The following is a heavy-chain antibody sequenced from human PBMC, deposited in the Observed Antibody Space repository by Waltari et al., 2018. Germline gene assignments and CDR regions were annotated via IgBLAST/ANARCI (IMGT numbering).Heavy chain of an antibody. Sequence: QVQLVQSGAEVKKPGASVKVSCKASGYTFTSYAMHWVRQAPGQRLEWMGWINAGNGNTKYSQKFQGRVTITRDTSASTAYMELSSLGSEDTAVYYCARDATMSGYYYGMDVWGQGTTVTVSS. J-gene: IGHJ6*02. D-gene: IGHD3-22*01. V-gene: IGHV1-3*01. CDR2: INAGNGNT. CDR1: GYTFTSYA. CDR3: ARDATMSGYYYGMDV.